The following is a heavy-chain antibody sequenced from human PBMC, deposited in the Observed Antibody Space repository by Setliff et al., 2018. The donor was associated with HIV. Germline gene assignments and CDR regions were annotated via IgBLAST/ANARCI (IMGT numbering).Heavy chain of an antibody. CDR1: GASISSYY. Sequence: SETLSLTCSVSGASISSYYWSWIRQPPGKGLEWIGYISPTGNTNYNPSLKSRVTMSSDTSKNSLYLQMNSLRLEDTAVYYCARGQIGYGDYDLNWFDPWGQGTLVTVSS. D-gene: IGHD4-17*01. J-gene: IGHJ5*02. CDR2: ISPTGNT. CDR3: ARGQIGYGDYDLNWFDP. V-gene: IGHV4-4*09.